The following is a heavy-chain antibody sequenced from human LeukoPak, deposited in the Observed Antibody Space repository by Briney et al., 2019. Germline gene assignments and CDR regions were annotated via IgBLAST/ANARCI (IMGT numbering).Heavy chain of an antibody. D-gene: IGHD2/OR15-2a*01. CDR3: VPTNSYSYYFDY. CDR1: GYTFTGHY. CDR2: INPNSGGT. V-gene: IGHV1-2*02. Sequence: GASVKVSCKASGYTFTGHYMHWVRQAPGQGLEWMGWINPNSGGTNYAQKFQGRVTMTRDTAISTAYMELSRLRSDDTAVYYCVPTNSYSYYFDYWGQGTLVTVSS. J-gene: IGHJ4*02.